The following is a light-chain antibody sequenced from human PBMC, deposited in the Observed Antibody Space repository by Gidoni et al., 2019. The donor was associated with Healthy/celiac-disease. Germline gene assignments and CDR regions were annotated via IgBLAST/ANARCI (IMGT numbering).Light chain of an antibody. CDR2: AAS. J-gene: IGKJ1*01. V-gene: IGKV1-39*01. CDR3: QQSYSTLWT. CDR1: QSISSY. Sequence: DIQMTQSPSSLSAYVGDRVTITCRASQSISSYLNWYQQKPGKAPKRRIYAASSLQSGVPSRFSGSGSGTDFTLTISSLQPEDFATYYCQQSYSTLWTFGQGTKVEIK.